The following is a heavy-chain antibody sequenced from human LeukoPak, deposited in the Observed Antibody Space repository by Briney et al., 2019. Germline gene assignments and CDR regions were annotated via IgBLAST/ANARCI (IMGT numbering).Heavy chain of an antibody. CDR3: ARATRDYYGSGSLPYGMDV. CDR2: IYYSGST. D-gene: IGHD3-10*01. V-gene: IGHV4-31*03. CDR1: GGSISSGGYY. J-gene: IGHJ6*02. Sequence: SETLSLTCTVSGGSISSGGYYWSWIRQHPGKGLEWIGYIYYSGSTYYNPSLKSRVTISVDTSKNQFSLKLSSVTAADTAVYYCARATRDYYGSGSLPYGMDVWGQGTTVTVSS.